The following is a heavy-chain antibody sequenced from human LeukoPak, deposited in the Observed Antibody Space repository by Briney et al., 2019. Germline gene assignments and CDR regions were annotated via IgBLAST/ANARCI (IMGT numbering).Heavy chain of an antibody. V-gene: IGHV4-34*01. CDR1: GGSFSGYY. CDR2: IDHSGST. J-gene: IGHJ1*01. Sequence: SETLSLTCAVYGGSFSGYYWSWIRQPPGKGLEWIGEIDHSGSTNYNPSLKSRVTISVDTSKNQFSLKLSSVTAADTAVYYCARGTYYYGSGSPTAHFQHWGQGTLVTVSS. D-gene: IGHD3-10*01. CDR3: ARGTYYYGSGSPTAHFQH.